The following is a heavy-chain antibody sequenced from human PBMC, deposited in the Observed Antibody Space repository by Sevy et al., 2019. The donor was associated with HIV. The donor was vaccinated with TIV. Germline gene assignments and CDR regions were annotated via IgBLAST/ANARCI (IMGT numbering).Heavy chain of an antibody. J-gene: IGHJ4*02. CDR2: ISGSGGST. D-gene: IGHD1-26*01. Sequence: GGSLRLSCAASGFTFSSYAMSWVRQAPGKGLEWVSAISGSGGSTYYADSVKGRFTISRDNSKNTLYLQMNSLRAEDTAVYYCAEVWKLELLPCFDYRGQGTLVTVSS. V-gene: IGHV3-23*01. CDR1: GFTFSSYA. CDR3: AEVWKLELLPCFDY.